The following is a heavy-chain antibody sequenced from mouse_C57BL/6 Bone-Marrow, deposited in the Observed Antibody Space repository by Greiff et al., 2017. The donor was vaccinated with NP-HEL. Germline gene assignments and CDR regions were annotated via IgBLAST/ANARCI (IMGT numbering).Heavy chain of an antibody. Sequence: EVQLQQSGPVLVKPGASVKMSCKASGYTFTDYYMNWVKQSHGKSLEWIGVINPYNGGTSYNQTFTGKATLTVDKYSSTAYMELNSLTSEDSAVYYCARRDSPPLGVWFAYWGQGTLVTVSA. D-gene: IGHD3-3*01. CDR2: INPYNGGT. CDR1: GYTFTDYY. V-gene: IGHV1-19*01. J-gene: IGHJ3*01. CDR3: ARRDSPPLGVWFAY.